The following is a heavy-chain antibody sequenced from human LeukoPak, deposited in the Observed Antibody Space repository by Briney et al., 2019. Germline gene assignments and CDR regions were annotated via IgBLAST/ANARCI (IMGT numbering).Heavy chain of an antibody. Sequence: GGSLRLSCAASGFTFSSYGMHWVRQAPGKGLEWVAVISYDGSNKYYADSVKGRFTISRDNSKSTLYLQMNSLRAEDTAVYYCAKDSSVYYYYGMDVWGQGTTVTVSS. V-gene: IGHV3-30*18. CDR2: ISYDGSNK. CDR1: GFTFSSYG. J-gene: IGHJ6*02. CDR3: AKDSSVYYYYGMDV. D-gene: IGHD6-6*01.